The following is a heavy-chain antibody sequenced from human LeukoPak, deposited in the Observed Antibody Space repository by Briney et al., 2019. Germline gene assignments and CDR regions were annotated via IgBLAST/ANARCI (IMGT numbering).Heavy chain of an antibody. D-gene: IGHD4-17*01. V-gene: IGHV3-73*01. Sequence: PGGSLRLSCSASGFTFSDSAIHWVRQASGKGLEWVGRIRTKTYNYATVYAASVKGRFTISRDDSENTSYLQMNSLKTEDSAIYYCSRLDFGDSYRFDDWGQGTLVTVSS. CDR3: SRLDFGDSYRFDD. CDR1: GFTFSDSA. CDR2: IRTKTYNYAT. J-gene: IGHJ4*02.